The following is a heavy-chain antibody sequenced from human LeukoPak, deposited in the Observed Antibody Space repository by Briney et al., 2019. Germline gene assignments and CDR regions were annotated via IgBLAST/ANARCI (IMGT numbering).Heavy chain of an antibody. J-gene: IGHJ4*02. Sequence: SGGSLRLSCAAPGFTFSSYSMNWVRQAPGKGLEWVSYISSSSSTIYYADSVKGRFTISRGNAKNSLYLQMNSLRAEDTAVYYCARETPDVDTAPDYWGQGTLVTVSS. D-gene: IGHD5-18*01. V-gene: IGHV3-48*04. CDR1: GFTFSSYS. CDR2: ISSSSSTI. CDR3: ARETPDVDTAPDY.